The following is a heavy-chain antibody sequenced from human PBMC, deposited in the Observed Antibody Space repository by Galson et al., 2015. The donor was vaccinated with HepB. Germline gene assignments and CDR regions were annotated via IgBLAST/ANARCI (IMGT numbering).Heavy chain of an antibody. CDR2: ISSRGRYI. Sequence: SLRLSCAASGFTFTTYSFSWVRQAPGKGLEWVSSISSRGRYIYYADSLQGRFTISRDNAKNSLYLQMNSLRAEDTAMYYCVRADFGVAIPYTTFDFWGQGALVTVSS. CDR3: VRADFGVAIPYTTFDF. V-gene: IGHV3-21*01. D-gene: IGHD3-3*01. CDR1: GFTFTTYS. J-gene: IGHJ4*02.